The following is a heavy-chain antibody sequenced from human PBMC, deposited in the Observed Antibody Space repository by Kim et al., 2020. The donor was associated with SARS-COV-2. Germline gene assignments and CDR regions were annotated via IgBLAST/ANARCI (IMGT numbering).Heavy chain of an antibody. Sequence: GGSLRLSCAASGFTFSSYSMNWVRQAPGKGLEWVSSISSSSSYIYYADSVKGRFTISRDNAKNSLYLQMKSLRAEDTAVYYCARDLRDSSGYYWSSAFDIWGQGTMVTGSS. V-gene: IGHV3-21*01. CDR3: ARDLRDSSGYYWSSAFDI. D-gene: IGHD3-22*01. CDR2: ISSSSSYI. CDR1: GFTFSSYS. J-gene: IGHJ3*02.